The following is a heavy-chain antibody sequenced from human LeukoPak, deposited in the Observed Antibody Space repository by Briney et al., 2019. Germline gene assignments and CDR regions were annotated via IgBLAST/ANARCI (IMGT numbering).Heavy chain of an antibody. CDR2: IKSKTDGGTT. D-gene: IGHD4-17*01. CDR3: TGIDYGDPYYFDY. V-gene: IGHV3-15*01. Sequence: GGSLRLSCAASGFTFSNAWMSWVRQAPGKGLEWVGRIKSKTDGGTTDYAAPVKGRFTISRDDSKNTLYLQMNSLKTEDTAVYYCTGIDYGDPYYFDYWGQGTLVIVSS. J-gene: IGHJ4*02. CDR1: GFTFSNAW.